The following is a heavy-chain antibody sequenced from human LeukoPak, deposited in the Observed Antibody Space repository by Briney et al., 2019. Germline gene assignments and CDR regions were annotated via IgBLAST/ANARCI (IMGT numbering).Heavy chain of an antibody. CDR2: IRYDGSNK. D-gene: IGHD3-9*01. Sequence: GGSLRLSCAASGFTFSSYGMHWVRRAPGKGREGVAFIRYDGSNKYYADSVKGRFTISRDNSKNTLYLQMNSLRAEDTAVYYCANVPSQTYYDILTGYSLDYYYGMDVWGQGTTVTVSS. V-gene: IGHV3-30*02. J-gene: IGHJ6*02. CDR3: ANVPSQTYYDILTGYSLDYYYGMDV. CDR1: GFTFSSYG.